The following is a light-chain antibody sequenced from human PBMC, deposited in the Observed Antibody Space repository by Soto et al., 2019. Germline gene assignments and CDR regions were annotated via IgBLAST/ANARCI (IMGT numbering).Light chain of an antibody. V-gene: IGLV2-8*01. CDR1: SNDVGGYNY. CDR3: CSYAGSNNLV. CDR2: TVT. J-gene: IGLJ2*01. Sequence: QSALTQPPSASGSPGQSVTISCTGTSNDVGGYNYVSWYQQHPGKAPKLLIYTVTKRPSGVPDRFSGSESGNTASLTVSGLQAEDEAHYYCCSYAGSNNLVFGGGTKLTVL.